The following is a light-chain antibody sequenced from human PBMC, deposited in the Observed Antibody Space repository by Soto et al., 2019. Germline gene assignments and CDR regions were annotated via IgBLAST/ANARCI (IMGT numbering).Light chain of an antibody. CDR1: TSDVGNYKY. CDR2: EVS. Sequence: QSALTQPASVSGSPGQSITISCTGTTSDVGNYKYVSWYQQFRGKAPKLMIYEVSSRPSGVSDRFSGSKSGNTASLTISGLQAEDEADYYCSSYSIASTVIFGGGTKLTVL. CDR3: SSYSIASTVI. J-gene: IGLJ2*01. V-gene: IGLV2-14*01.